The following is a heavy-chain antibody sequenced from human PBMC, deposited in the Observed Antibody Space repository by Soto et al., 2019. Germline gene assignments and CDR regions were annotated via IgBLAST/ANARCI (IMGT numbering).Heavy chain of an antibody. CDR3: ARGYMARGVIISDAFDI. V-gene: IGHV3-21*01. J-gene: IGHJ3*02. CDR2: ISSSSSYI. D-gene: IGHD3-10*01. CDR1: GFTFNSYS. Sequence: EVQLVESGGGLVKPGRSLRLSCAASGFTFNSYSMNWVRQAPGKGLEWVSSISSSSSYIYYAHSVKGRFTISRDNAKNSLYLQMNSLRAEDTAVYYCARGYMARGVIISDAFDIWGQGTMVTVSS.